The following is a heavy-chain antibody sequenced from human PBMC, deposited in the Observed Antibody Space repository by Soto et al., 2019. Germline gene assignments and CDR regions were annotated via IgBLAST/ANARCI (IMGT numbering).Heavy chain of an antibody. J-gene: IGHJ3*02. V-gene: IGHV1-69*08. CDR2: IIPILGIA. D-gene: IGHD3-16*02. CDR1: GGTFSSYT. Sequence: QVQLVQSGAEVKKPGSSVKVSCKASGGTFSSYTISWVRQAPGQGLEWMGRIIPILGIANYAQKFQGRVTITADKSTSTVYMELSSLRSEDTAVYYCARDLSMITFGGVIVMGAFDIWGQGTMVTVSS. CDR3: ARDLSMITFGGVIVMGAFDI.